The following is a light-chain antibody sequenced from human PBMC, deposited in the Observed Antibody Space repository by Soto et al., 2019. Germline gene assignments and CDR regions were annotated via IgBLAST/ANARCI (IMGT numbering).Light chain of an antibody. CDR2: EDS. CDR1: SSDIGNYNL. J-gene: IGLJ1*01. CDR3: CSYEVGGTYV. V-gene: IGLV2-23*01. Sequence: QSALTQPASVSGSPGQSITISCTGTSSDIGNYNLVSWYQQHPGKAPKLIIYEDSKRPSGVSTRLSGSKSDNTASLTISGLQAEDEADYYCCSYEVGGTYVFGAGTKLTVL.